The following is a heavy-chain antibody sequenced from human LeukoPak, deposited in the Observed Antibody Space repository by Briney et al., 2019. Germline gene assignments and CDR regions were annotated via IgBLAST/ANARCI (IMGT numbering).Heavy chain of an antibody. J-gene: IGHJ4*02. Sequence: GGSLRLSCSASGFTFSSYAIHWVRQAPGKGPEYVSGINYDGGSTYDADPVKGRFTISRDNSKNKVYLQMSSLRADDTAVYHCVKDQAGVGDYWGQGTLVTVSS. V-gene: IGHV3-64D*06. D-gene: IGHD3-3*01. CDR3: VKDQAGVGDY. CDR1: GFTFSSYA. CDR2: INYDGGST.